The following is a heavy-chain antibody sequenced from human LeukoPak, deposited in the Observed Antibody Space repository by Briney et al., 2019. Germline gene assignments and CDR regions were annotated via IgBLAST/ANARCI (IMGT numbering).Heavy chain of an antibody. CDR3: ARVLEYYDILTGYYIGSDAFDI. CDR1: GGSISSYY. CDR2: IYYSGST. V-gene: IGHV4-59*01. J-gene: IGHJ3*02. D-gene: IGHD3-9*01. Sequence: PSETLSLTCTVSGGSISSYYWSWIRQPPGKGLEWIGYIYYSGSTNCNPSLKSRVTISVDTSKNQFSLKLSSVTAADTAVYYCARVLEYYDILTGYYIGSDAFDIWGQGTMVTVSS.